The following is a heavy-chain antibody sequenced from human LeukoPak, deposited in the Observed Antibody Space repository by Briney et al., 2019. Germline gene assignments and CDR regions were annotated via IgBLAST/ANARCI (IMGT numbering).Heavy chain of an antibody. CDR1: GFTFSSYS. V-gene: IGHV3-48*01. CDR3: ARDLHYAFDI. Sequence: GGSLRLSCSASGFTFSSYSMNWVRQAPGKGLEWVSYVGAIGSSTISYADSVMGRFTISRDNAKNSVFLQMNSLRAEDTAVYYCARDLHYAFDIWGQGTMVTVSS. J-gene: IGHJ3*02. CDR2: VGAIGSSTI.